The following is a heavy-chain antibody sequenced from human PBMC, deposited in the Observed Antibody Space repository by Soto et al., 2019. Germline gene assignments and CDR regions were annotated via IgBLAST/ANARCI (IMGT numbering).Heavy chain of an antibody. CDR2: ISGSSDFL. Sequence: PGGSLRLSCAASGFTFSNSIINWVRQAPGQGLEWVSSISGSSDFLYYADSVKGRFTISRDTATNSLYLQMNSLRAEDTAVYYCANSTWYAFDIWGQGTMVTVSS. V-gene: IGHV3-21*01. CDR3: ANSTWYAFDI. J-gene: IGHJ3*02. D-gene: IGHD6-13*01. CDR1: GFTFSNSI.